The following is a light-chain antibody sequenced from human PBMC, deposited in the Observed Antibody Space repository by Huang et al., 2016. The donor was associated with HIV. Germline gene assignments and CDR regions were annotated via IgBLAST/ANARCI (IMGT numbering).Light chain of an antibody. CDR2: WAS. J-gene: IGKJ5*01. V-gene: IGKV4-1*01. Sequence: DIVMTQSPDSLSVSPGERATIDCKSSQSLLYSLNNTNYLAWFQQKPGRPPKLLLYWASKRESGIPERFSGSGSGTDFTLTINNLQPEDVATYYCQQYYQNPQTFGQGT. CDR3: QQYYQNPQT. CDR1: QSLLYSLNNTNY.